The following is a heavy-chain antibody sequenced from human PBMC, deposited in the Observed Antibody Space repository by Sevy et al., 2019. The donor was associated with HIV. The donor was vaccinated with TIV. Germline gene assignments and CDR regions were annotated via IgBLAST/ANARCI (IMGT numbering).Heavy chain of an antibody. CDR3: AIDAWGSLVN. D-gene: IGHD7-27*01. Sequence: GGSLRLSCAASGFTFSAYWMAWVRQAPGKGLEWVANLDQDGGEKYPVDSVKGRFTISRDNAKNSLYLQMNSVRVEDTGIYYWAIDAWGSLVNWGRGTMVTVSS. V-gene: IGHV3-7*01. CDR2: LDQDGGEK. CDR1: GFTFSAYW. J-gene: IGHJ3*01.